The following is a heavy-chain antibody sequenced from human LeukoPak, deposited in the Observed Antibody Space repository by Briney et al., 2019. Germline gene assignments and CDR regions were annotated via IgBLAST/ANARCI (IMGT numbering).Heavy chain of an antibody. Sequence: SCKASGFTFSSYAMHWVRQAPGKGLEWVAVISYDGSNKYYADSVKGRFTISRDNSKNTLYLQMNSLRAEDTAVYYCASLYNYFDYWGQGTLVTVSS. CDR1: GFTFSSYA. D-gene: IGHD1-14*01. CDR3: ASLYNYFDY. J-gene: IGHJ4*02. V-gene: IGHV3-30-3*01. CDR2: ISYDGSNK.